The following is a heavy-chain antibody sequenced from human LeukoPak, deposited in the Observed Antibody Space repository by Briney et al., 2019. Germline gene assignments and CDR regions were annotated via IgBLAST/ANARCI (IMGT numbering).Heavy chain of an antibody. CDR3: ATEGSCSGGSCYDGHGQPPDY. CDR1: GGTFSSYA. CDR2: IIPILGIA. Sequence: ASVKVSCKASGGTFSSYAISWVRQAPGQGLEWMGRIIPILGIANYAQKFQGRVTITADKSTSTAYMELSSLRSEDTAVYYCATEGSCSGGSCYDGHGQPPDYWGQGTLVTVSS. V-gene: IGHV1-69*04. J-gene: IGHJ4*02. D-gene: IGHD2-15*01.